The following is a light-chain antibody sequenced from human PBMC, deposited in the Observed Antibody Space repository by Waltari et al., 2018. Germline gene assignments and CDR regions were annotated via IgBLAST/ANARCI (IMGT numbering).Light chain of an antibody. J-gene: IGKJ1*01. CDR1: QSVEDY. Sequence: VLTQSPATLSFSPGARATLSFSASQSVEDYMAWYQQKPGQSPRLLTYDASNRATGIPIRFSGSGFGTDFTLTISSLEPDDFAHYYCQQRRNWPPTFGQGTKVEIK. V-gene: IGKV3-11*01. CDR2: DAS. CDR3: QQRRNWPPT.